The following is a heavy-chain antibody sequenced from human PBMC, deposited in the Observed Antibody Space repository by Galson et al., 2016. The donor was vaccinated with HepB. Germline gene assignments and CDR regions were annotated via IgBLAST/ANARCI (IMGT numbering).Heavy chain of an antibody. CDR1: GFTFGAYW. CDR3: ARDRSWNEGEYYYGMDV. D-gene: IGHD1-1*01. CDR2: IKQDGTEN. V-gene: IGHV3-7*03. Sequence: SLRLSCAASGFTFGAYWMTWVRQAPGKGLEWVANIKQDGTENYYGVSVKGRFTISRDNAKDPLYLQMNTLTVEDKAIYYGARDRSWNEGEYYYGMDVWGQGTTVIVSS. J-gene: IGHJ6*02.